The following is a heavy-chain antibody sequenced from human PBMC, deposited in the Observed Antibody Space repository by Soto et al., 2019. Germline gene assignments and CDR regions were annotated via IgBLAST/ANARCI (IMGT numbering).Heavy chain of an antibody. Sequence: ASVKVSCKASGYTFTSYAMHWVRQAPGQRLEWMGWINAGNGNTKYSQKFQGRVTITRDTSASTAYMELSSLRSEDTAVYYCATATKMYNWNDAPGYWGQGTLVTVS. CDR3: ATATKMYNWNDAPGY. CDR2: INAGNGNT. CDR1: GYTFTSYA. D-gene: IGHD1-20*01. V-gene: IGHV1-3*01. J-gene: IGHJ4*02.